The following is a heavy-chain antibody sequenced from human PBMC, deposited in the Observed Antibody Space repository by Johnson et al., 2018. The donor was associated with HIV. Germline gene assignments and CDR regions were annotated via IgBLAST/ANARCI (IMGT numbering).Heavy chain of an antibody. V-gene: IGHV3-11*04. J-gene: IGHJ3*02. CDR1: GFTFSNAW. CDR3: ARSVNAGRPFDI. Sequence: QVQLVESGGGLVKPGGSLRLSCAASGFTFSNAWMSWVRQAPGKGLEWVSYISSSDSAIWYADSVKGRFTVSRDNAKNSLYLQMNSLRAEDTAVYYCARSVNAGRPFDIWGQGTLVTVSS. D-gene: IGHD2-8*01. CDR2: ISSSDSAI.